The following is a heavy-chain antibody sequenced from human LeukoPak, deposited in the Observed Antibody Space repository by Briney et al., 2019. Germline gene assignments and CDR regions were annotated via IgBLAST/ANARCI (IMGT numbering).Heavy chain of an antibody. J-gene: IGHJ4*02. D-gene: IGHD2-2*01. V-gene: IGHV1-46*01. CDR1: GYTFSSYY. Sequence: ASVKVSCKASGYTFSSYYMHWVRQAPGQGLEWMGIINPNSGSTGFAQKFQGRVSLTRDTSTTTVYMEVSSLRSEDTAVYYCARGHTFSTTWGYFDYWGQGTLVTVSS. CDR3: ARGHTFSTTWGYFDY. CDR2: INPNSGST.